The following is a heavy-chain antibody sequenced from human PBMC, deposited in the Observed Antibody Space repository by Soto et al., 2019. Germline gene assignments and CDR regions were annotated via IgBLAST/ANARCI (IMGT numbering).Heavy chain of an antibody. Sequence: GGSLRLSCAASGFAFSTYWMHWVRQAPGKGLVWVSRMNSDGSSTTYSDSVKGRFTISRDNAKNTLYLQMNSLRAEDTAVYYCASLPGYSTGWTPFDFWGQGTQVTVSS. V-gene: IGHV3-74*01. CDR2: MNSDGSST. J-gene: IGHJ4*02. D-gene: IGHD6-19*01. CDR3: ASLPGYSTGWTPFDF. CDR1: GFAFSTYW.